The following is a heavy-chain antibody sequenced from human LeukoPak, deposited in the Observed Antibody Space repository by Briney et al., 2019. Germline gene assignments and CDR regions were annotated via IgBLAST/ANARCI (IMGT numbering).Heavy chain of an antibody. D-gene: IGHD3-22*01. CDR3: ARAKTFGYDSSGYYVNWFDP. J-gene: IGHJ5*02. V-gene: IGHV4-31*03. CDR2: IYYSGST. Sequence: SQTLSLTCTVSGGSISSGGYYWSWIRQHPGKGLEWIGCIYYSGSTYYNLSLKSRVTISVDTSKNQFSLKLSSVTAADTAVYYCARAKTFGYDSSGYYVNWFDPWGQGTLVTVSS. CDR1: GGSISSGGYY.